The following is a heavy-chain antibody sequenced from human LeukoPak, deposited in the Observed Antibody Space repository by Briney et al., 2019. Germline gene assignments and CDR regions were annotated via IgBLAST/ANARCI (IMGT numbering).Heavy chain of an antibody. CDR3: ARGPYCSGGSCYRNYYYYYGMDV. CDR2: IYYSGST. Sequence: SETLSLTCTVSGGSISSYYWSWIRQPPGKGLEWIGYIYYSGSTNYNPSLKSRVTISVDTSKNQFSLKLSSVTAADTAVYYCARGPYCSGGSCYRNYYYYYGMDVWGQGTTVTVSS. CDR1: GGSISSYY. D-gene: IGHD2-15*01. J-gene: IGHJ6*02. V-gene: IGHV4-59*01.